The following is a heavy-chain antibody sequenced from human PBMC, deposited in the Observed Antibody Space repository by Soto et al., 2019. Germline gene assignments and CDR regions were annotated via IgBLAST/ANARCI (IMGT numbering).Heavy chain of an antibody. D-gene: IGHD4-17*01. CDR3: ARVVDYGDYGGWFDP. CDR1: GGSISSGGYS. CDR2: IYHSGST. V-gene: IGHV4-30-2*01. Sequence: SETLSLTCAVSGGSISSGGYSWSWIRQPPGKGLEWIGYIYHSGSTYYNPSLESRVTISVDRSKNQFSLKLSSVTAADTAVYYCARVVDYGDYGGWFDPWGQGTLVTVSS. J-gene: IGHJ5*02.